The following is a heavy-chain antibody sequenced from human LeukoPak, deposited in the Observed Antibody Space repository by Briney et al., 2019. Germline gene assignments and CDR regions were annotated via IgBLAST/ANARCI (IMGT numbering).Heavy chain of an antibody. CDR2: IIPILGIA. J-gene: IGHJ4*02. CDR3: ARDLGIVASNY. CDR1: GGTFSSYA. D-gene: IGHD5-12*01. Sequence: ASVKVSCKASGGTFSSYAISWVRQAPGQGLEWMGRIIPILGIANYAQKFQGRVTITADKSTSTAYMELSSLRSEDTAVYYCARDLGIVASNYWGQGTLVTVSS. V-gene: IGHV1-69*04.